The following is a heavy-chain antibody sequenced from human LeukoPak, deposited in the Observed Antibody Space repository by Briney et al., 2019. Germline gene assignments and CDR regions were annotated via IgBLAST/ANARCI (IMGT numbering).Heavy chain of an antibody. V-gene: IGHV1-18*01. CDR1: GYTFTSYG. CDR3: ARVGSTEIYYYYYMDV. CDR2: ISAYNGNT. Sequence: ASVKVSCKASGYTFTSYGISWVRQAPGQGLEWMGWISAYNGNTNYAQKLQGRVTMTTDTSTSTAYMELRSLRSDDTAVYYCARVGSTEIYYYYYMDVWGKGTTVTVSS. J-gene: IGHJ6*03. D-gene: IGHD2-15*01.